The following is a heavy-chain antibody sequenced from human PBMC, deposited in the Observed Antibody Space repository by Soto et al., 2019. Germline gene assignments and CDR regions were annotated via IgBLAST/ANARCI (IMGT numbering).Heavy chain of an antibody. CDR1: GFSFSTYW. Sequence: GGSLRLSCAASGFSFSTYWMTWVRQAPGKGLEWVATIRQDGIEKHCVDSVKGRFTISRDNAANSLFLQMDSLGAEDTAVYYCAKDLAPIVVVPAELRLGYYYYGIDVWGQGTTVTVSS. CDR2: IRQDGIEK. D-gene: IGHD2-2*01. J-gene: IGHJ6*02. CDR3: AKDLAPIVVVPAELRLGYYYYGIDV. V-gene: IGHV3-7*03.